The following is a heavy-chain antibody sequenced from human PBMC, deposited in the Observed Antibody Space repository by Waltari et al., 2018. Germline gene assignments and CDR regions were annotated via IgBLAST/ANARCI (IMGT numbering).Heavy chain of an antibody. J-gene: IGHJ4*02. D-gene: IGHD4-17*01. CDR1: GYTFTGYY. Sequence: QVQLVQSGAEVKKPGASVKVSCKASGYTFTGYYMHWVRQAPGQGLEWMGWINPSSGCTNYAQKVQGRVTRTSDTSISTSYMELRRLRSDDTAVYYCAREDGDHDFDYWGQGTLVTVSS. V-gene: IGHV1-2*02. CDR3: AREDGDHDFDY. CDR2: INPSSGCT.